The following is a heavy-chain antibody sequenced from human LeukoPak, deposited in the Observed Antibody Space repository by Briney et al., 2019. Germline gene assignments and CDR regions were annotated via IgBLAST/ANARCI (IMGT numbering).Heavy chain of an antibody. CDR2: INPNSGGT. J-gene: IGHJ4*02. V-gene: IGHV1-2*06. CDR3: ARDQYYGDYDFDY. CDR1: GYTFTGYY. D-gene: IGHD4-17*01. Sequence: ASVKVSCKASGYTFTGYYMHWVRQAPGQGLEWMGRINPNSGGTNYVQKFQGRVTMTRDTSISTAYMELSRLRSDDTAVYYCARDQYYGDYDFDYWGQGTLVTVSS.